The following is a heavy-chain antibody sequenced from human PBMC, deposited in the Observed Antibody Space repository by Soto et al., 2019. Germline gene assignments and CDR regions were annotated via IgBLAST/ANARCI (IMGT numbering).Heavy chain of an antibody. CDR2: IHSGGST. Sequence: EVQLVESGGGLIQPGGSLRLSCAASGFTVSSNYMSWVRQAPGKGLVWVSAIHSGGSTYYADSVKGRFTSSRDNSKNTLSLQTNSVGAEDTAVYYCARGGGYSYGAIVPHWYFALWGRGTLVTVSS. CDR1: GFTVSSNY. D-gene: IGHD5-18*01. V-gene: IGHV3-53*01. J-gene: IGHJ2*01. CDR3: ARGGGYSYGAIVPHWYFAL.